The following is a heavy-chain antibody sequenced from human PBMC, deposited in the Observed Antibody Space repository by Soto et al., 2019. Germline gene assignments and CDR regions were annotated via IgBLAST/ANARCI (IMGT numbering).Heavy chain of an antibody. CDR1: GGSISSSSYY. D-gene: IGHD4-4*01. Sequence: PSETLSLTCTVSGGSISSSSYYWGWIRQPPGKGLEWIGSIYYSGSTYYNTSLKSRVTISVDTSKNQFSLKLSSVTAADTAVYYCARQYSDYYYYYYMDVWGKGTTVT. CDR2: IYYSGST. V-gene: IGHV4-39*01. J-gene: IGHJ6*03. CDR3: ARQYSDYYYYYYMDV.